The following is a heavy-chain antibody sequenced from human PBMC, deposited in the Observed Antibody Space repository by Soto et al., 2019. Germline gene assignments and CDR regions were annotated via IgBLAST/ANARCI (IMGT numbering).Heavy chain of an antibody. V-gene: IGHV3-30*18. Sequence: QVQLVESGGGVVQPGRSLRLSCVASGFTFSKHGIHWVRQAPGKGLEWVAVISYDGSSQYYADSVKGRFTISRDNSENTVYLQMTTLRREDAAVYYCAKAHGYSSGWRADSWGQGTRVTVSA. D-gene: IGHD6-19*01. J-gene: IGHJ4*02. CDR1: GFTFSKHG. CDR2: ISYDGSSQ. CDR3: AKAHGYSSGWRADS.